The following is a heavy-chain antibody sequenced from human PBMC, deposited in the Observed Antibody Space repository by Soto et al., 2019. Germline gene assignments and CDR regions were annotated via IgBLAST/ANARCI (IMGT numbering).Heavy chain of an antibody. CDR3: AKGGQLLVEGGGY. V-gene: IGHV3-9*01. D-gene: IGHD2-2*01. J-gene: IGHJ4*02. Sequence: EVQLVESGGGLVQPGRSLRLSCAASGFTFDDYAMHWVRQAPGKGLEWVSGISWNSGSIGYADSVKGRFTISSDNAMNPRYLQMNSLRAEDTALYYCAKGGQLLVEGGGYWGQGTLVTVSS. CDR2: ISWNSGSI. CDR1: GFTFDDYA.